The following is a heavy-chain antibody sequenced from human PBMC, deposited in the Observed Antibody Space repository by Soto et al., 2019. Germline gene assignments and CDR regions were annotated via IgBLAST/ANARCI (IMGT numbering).Heavy chain of an antibody. D-gene: IGHD2-21*01. J-gene: IGHJ6*02. CDR2: ISYDGSNK. Sequence: PGGSLRLSCAASGFTFSSYAMHWVRQAPGKGLEWVAVISYDGSNKYYADSVKGRFTISRDNSKNTLYLQMNSLRAEDTAVYYCARDQRQFPFYYYGMDVWGQGTTVTVSS. V-gene: IGHV3-30-3*01. CDR3: ARDQRQFPFYYYGMDV. CDR1: GFTFSSYA.